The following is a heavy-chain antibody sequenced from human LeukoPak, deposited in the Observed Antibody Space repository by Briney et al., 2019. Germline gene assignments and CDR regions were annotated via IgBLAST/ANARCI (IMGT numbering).Heavy chain of an antibody. V-gene: IGHV3-21*01. CDR1: GFTFIGYS. CDR2: IIISISYI. Sequence: GGSLKLSGPASGFTFIGYSRNWVRQAQGKGLEWVSSIIISISYIYYADSVKGRFTISRDNAKNSLYLQMNSLRAEDTAVYYCARDTPVSFDAFDIWGQGTMVTVSS. D-gene: IGHD2-15*01. CDR3: ARDTPVSFDAFDI. J-gene: IGHJ3*02.